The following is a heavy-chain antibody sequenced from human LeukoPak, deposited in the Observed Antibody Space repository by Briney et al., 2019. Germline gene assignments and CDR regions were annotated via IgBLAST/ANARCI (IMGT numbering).Heavy chain of an antibody. CDR3: ARDRPVTPLGY. D-gene: IGHD3-16*01. CDR1: GVTVSDNC. Sequence: VGPLRLSWSGSGVTVSDNCMTWGGQPPGKGLEWVSVIYSGGSTYYADSVKGRFTISRDNSKNTVYLQMNSLRAEDTAVYYCARDRPVTPLGYWGQGTLVTVSS. V-gene: IGHV3-53*01. J-gene: IGHJ4*02. CDR2: IYSGGST.